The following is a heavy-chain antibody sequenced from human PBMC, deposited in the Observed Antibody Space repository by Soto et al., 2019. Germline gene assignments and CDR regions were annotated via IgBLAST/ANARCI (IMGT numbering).Heavy chain of an antibody. J-gene: IGHJ5*02. CDR3: ARDVSSGWFPWFDP. Sequence: GGSLRLSCAASGFTFSSYGMHWVRQAPGKGLEWVAVIWYDGSNKYYADSVKGRFTISRDNSKNTLYLQMNSLRAEDTAVYYSARDVSSGWFPWFDPWGQGTLVTVSS. D-gene: IGHD6-19*01. CDR2: IWYDGSNK. V-gene: IGHV3-33*01. CDR1: GFTFSSYG.